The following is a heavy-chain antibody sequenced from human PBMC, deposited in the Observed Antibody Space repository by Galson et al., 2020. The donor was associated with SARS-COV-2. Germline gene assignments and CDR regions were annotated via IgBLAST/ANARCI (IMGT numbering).Heavy chain of an antibody. V-gene: IGHV1-18*01. J-gene: IGHJ5*02. Sequence: ASVKVSCKASGYTFTSYGISWVRQAPGQGLEWMGWISAYNGNTNYAQKLQGRVTITADESTSTAYMELSSLRSEDTAVYYCAREVAGMHNWFDPWGQGTLVTVSS. CDR3: AREVAGMHNWFDP. CDR1: GYTFTSYG. CDR2: ISAYNGNT. D-gene: IGHD6-19*01.